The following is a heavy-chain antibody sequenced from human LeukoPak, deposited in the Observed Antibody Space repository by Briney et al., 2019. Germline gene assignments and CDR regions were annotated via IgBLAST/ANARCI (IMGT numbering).Heavy chain of an antibody. CDR3: AREQRGGLSGNLGGLFASYYTYYYMDV. Sequence: ASVKVSCKASGYTFTMYYIHWVRQAPGQGLEWMGMINPSDGATTYAQRFQGRVTMTRDISTTTAYMDLRSLRSDDTAVYFWAREQRGGLSGNLGGLFASYYTYYYMDVWGRGTTVTVSS. D-gene: IGHD3-16*01. CDR1: GYTFTMYY. V-gene: IGHV1-46*01. J-gene: IGHJ6*03. CDR2: INPSDGAT.